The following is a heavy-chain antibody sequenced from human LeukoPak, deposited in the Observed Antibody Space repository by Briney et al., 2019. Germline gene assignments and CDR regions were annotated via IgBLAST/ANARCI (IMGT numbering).Heavy chain of an antibody. CDR3: ARCVDILTGYSDY. CDR1: GFTFSSYS. D-gene: IGHD3-9*01. V-gene: IGHV3-21*01. CDR2: ISSSSSYI. J-gene: IGHJ4*02. Sequence: AGGSLRLSCAASGFTFSSYSMNWVRQAPGKGLEWVSSISSSSSYIYYADSVKGRFTISRDNAKNSLYLQMNSLRAEDTAVYYCARCVDILTGYSDYWGQGTLVTVSS.